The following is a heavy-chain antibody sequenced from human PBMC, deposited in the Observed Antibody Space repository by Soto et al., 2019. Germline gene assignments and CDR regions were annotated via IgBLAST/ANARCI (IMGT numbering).Heavy chain of an antibody. Sequence: GGSLRLSCAASGFTFSSYAMSWVRQAPGKGLEWVSAISGSGGSTYYADSVKGRFTISRDNSKNTLYLQMNSLRAEDTAVYYCAKGIVVVVAATGGWNYWGQGTLVTVSS. V-gene: IGHV3-23*01. J-gene: IGHJ4*02. D-gene: IGHD2-15*01. CDR2: ISGSGGST. CDR3: AKGIVVVVAATGGWNY. CDR1: GFTFSSYA.